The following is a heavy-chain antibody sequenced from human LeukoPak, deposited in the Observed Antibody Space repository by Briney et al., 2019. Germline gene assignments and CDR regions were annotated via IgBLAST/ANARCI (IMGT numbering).Heavy chain of an antibody. V-gene: IGHV3-30*04. Sequence: HPGGSLRLSCTASGFNLTNYAMHWVRQAPGKGLEWVTLISYSGDNTYYADSVKGRFTFSRDKAKNTLYLQMNSLRPEDSAVYYCASDPRDGGQNVWGKGTMVTVSS. D-gene: IGHD5-24*01. J-gene: IGHJ6*04. CDR3: ASDPRDGGQNV. CDR1: GFNLTNYA. CDR2: ISYSGDNT.